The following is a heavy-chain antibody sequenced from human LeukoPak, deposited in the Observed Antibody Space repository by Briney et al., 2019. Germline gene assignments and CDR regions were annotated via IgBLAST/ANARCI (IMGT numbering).Heavy chain of an antibody. V-gene: IGHV3-30*03. J-gene: IGHJ3*02. D-gene: IGHD1-26*01. CDR3: ARVIVGATGAFDI. Sequence: GGSLRLSCAASAFSLNAYNMNWVRQAPGKGLEWVAVTSYDGSNKNYAESVKGRFTVSRDNSKHTLYLQMNSLRVDDTAVYYCARVIVGATGAFDIWGQGTMVTVSS. CDR2: TSYDGSNK. CDR1: AFSLNAYN.